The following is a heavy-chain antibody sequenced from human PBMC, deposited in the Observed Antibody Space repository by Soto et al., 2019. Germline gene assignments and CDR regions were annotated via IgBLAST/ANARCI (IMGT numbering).Heavy chain of an antibody. Sequence: QVRLVQSGAEVREPGASVTVSCKASGYTFTDRYMHWVRQAPGQGIEWMGFINPRSGSTRYTRKFQGWVTLTRDSSITSLYMELSRVKSADTAVYYCAREGLEYFDSWGQGTLVTVS. CDR1: GYTFTDRY. V-gene: IGHV1-2*04. CDR2: INPRSGST. J-gene: IGHJ4*02. D-gene: IGHD6-19*01. CDR3: AREGLEYFDS.